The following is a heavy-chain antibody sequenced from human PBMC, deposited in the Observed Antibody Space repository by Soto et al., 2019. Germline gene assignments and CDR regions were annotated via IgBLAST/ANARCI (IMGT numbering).Heavy chain of an antibody. CDR1: GFTFSTYW. CDR2: IKQDGTEK. V-gene: IGHV3-7*01. J-gene: IGHJ6*02. D-gene: IGHD1-26*01. Sequence: EVQLVESGGGLVQPGGSLRLSCAASGFTFSTYWMSWVRRTPGKGLEWVANIKQDGTEKYYVDSVRGRLTVSRDNAKSSLYLQMKSLRVEDKAVYYCTTSPHRDSERVFVWGQGTAVTVS. CDR3: TTSPHRDSERVFV.